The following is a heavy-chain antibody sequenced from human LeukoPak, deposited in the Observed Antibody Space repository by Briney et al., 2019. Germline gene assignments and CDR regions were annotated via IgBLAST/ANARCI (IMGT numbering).Heavy chain of an antibody. D-gene: IGHD6-13*01. J-gene: IGHJ4*02. CDR2: ISGSGDST. CDR3: AKTRPLDSSSWSHGDY. V-gene: IGHV3-23*01. Sequence: GGSLRLSCIASGFIFSNYAMSWVRQAPGKGLEWVSAISGSGDSTYYGDSVKGRFTISRDNSKNTLYLQMNSLRAEDTAVYYCAKTRPLDSSSWSHGDYWGQGTLVTVSS. CDR1: GFIFSNYA.